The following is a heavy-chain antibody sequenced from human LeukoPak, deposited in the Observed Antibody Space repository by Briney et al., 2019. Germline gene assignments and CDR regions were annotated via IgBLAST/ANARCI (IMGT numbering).Heavy chain of an antibody. V-gene: IGHV3-7*01. J-gene: IGHJ2*01. CDR2: IKEDGSDI. CDR1: GFTFSSYW. CDR3: ARDTYRFFDL. Sequence: PAGSLRLSCAASGFTFSSYWMGWVRQAPGKGLEWVADIKEDGSDIYSVDSVKGRFTISRDNTKNSLYLQMNGLRAEDTAVYYCARDTYRFFDLWGRGTLVTVSS.